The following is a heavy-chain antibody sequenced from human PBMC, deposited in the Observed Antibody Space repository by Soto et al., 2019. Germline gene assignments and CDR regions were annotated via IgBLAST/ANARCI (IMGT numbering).Heavy chain of an antibody. V-gene: IGHV4-34*01. J-gene: IGHJ4*02. D-gene: IGHD3-22*01. Sequence: ASETLSLTCAVYGGSFSGYDWTWIRQPPGKGLEWIGEFTYRGSTNYNPSLKSRVTISVDTSKNQFSLKLSSVTAADTAVYYCARGQAGYYDSSGYNDFDYWGQGTLVTVS. CDR2: FTYRGST. CDR3: ARGQAGYYDSSGYNDFDY. CDR1: GGSFSGYD.